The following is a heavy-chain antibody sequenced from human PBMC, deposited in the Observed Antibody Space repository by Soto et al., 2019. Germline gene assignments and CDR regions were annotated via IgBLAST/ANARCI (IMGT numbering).Heavy chain of an antibody. CDR3: ARLPGECTTATCYAFRRGDY. V-gene: IGHV4-34*02. CDR1: GGSFRDYY. CDR2: IDHSGST. J-gene: IGHJ4*02. Sequence: QVYLQQWGAGLLKPSETLSLTCDVYGGSFRDYYWNWVRQTPGKGLEWIGEIDHSGSTNYNPSLKSRVPISLHTSKNQFSLNLTSVTAADTAVYYCARLPGECTTATCYAFRRGDYWGQGTLVTVSS. D-gene: IGHD2-2*01.